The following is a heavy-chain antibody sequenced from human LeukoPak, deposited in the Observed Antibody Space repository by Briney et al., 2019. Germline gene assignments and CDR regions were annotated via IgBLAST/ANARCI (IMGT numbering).Heavy chain of an antibody. CDR1: GFTFTNAW. CDR2: ISGSGVRT. Sequence: GGSLRLSCEASGFTFTNAWMNWVRQAPGKGLEWVSAISGSGVRTYYADSVKGRFTISRDNFKNTLYVQMFRLRAEDTAIYYCAKGWFGDLLYGDDAFDIWGQGSMVTVSS. J-gene: IGHJ3*02. V-gene: IGHV3-23*01. D-gene: IGHD3-10*01. CDR3: AKGWFGDLLYGDDAFDI.